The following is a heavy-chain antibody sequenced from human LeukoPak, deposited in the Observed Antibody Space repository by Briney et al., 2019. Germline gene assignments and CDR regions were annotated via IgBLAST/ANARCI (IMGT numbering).Heavy chain of an antibody. CDR3: ARDSGSYPPFAFDI. CDR2: ISAYNGNT. Sequence: ASVKVSCKASGYTFTSYGISWVRQAPGQGLEWMGWISAYNGNTNYAQKLQGRVTMTTDTSTSTAYMELRSLRSDDTAVYYCARDSGSYPPFAFDIWGQGTMVTVSS. V-gene: IGHV1-18*01. D-gene: IGHD1-26*01. J-gene: IGHJ3*02. CDR1: GYTFTSYG.